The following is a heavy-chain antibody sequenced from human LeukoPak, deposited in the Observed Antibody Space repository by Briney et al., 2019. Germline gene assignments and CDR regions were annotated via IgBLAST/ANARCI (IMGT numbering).Heavy chain of an antibody. CDR2: TSSDLNVK. CDR3: AREGYYGSGSPPSLYFDY. D-gene: IGHD3-10*01. V-gene: IGHV3-30*03. J-gene: IGHJ4*02. Sequence: AVTSSDLNVKLYADSVKGRFTISRDNSRSTLYLQMNSLRPEDTAIYYCAREGYYGSGSPPSLYFDYWGQGTLVTVSS.